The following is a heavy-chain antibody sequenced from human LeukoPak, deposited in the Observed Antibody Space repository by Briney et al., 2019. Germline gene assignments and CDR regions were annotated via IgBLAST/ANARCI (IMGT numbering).Heavy chain of an antibody. V-gene: IGHV1-69*05. Sequence: SVKVSCKASGGTFSSYAISWVRQAPGQGLEWMGRIIPIFGTANYAQKFQGRVTMTTDTSTSTAYMELRSLRSDDTAVYYCARDRDGFEFDYWGQGTLVTVSS. CDR3: ARDRDGFEFDY. CDR2: IIPIFGTA. D-gene: IGHD3-10*01. CDR1: GGTFSSYA. J-gene: IGHJ4*02.